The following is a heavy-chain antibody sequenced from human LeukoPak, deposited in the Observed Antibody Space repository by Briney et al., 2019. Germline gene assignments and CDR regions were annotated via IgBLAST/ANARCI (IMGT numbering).Heavy chain of an antibody. J-gene: IGHJ5*02. D-gene: IGHD3-22*01. Sequence: GASVKVSCKASGYTLPSYFMHWVRQAPGQGLEWMGIINPTGGSTTYAQKFQGRVTITADESTSTAYMELSSLRSEDTAVYYCARGNNDDSSGYYDLDWFDPWGQGTLVTVSS. CDR1: GYTLPSYF. CDR2: INPTGGST. CDR3: ARGNNDDSSGYYDLDWFDP. V-gene: IGHV1-46*01.